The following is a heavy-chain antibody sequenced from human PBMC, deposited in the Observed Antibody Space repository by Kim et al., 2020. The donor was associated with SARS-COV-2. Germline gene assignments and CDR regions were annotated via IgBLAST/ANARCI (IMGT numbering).Heavy chain of an antibody. Sequence: SETLSLTCTVSGSSISSYYWIWIRQPPGKGLNWIVSSCYSGSTNYNPSLKSRVTISADTSKNQFSLKLISVTAPDTPVYCCTIHKNYNSCSWISYNPYY. D-gene: IGHD3-10*01. CDR1: GSSISSYY. CDR3: TIHKNYNSCSWISYNPYY. CDR2: SCYSGST. V-gene: IGHV4-59*08. J-gene: IGHJ6*01.